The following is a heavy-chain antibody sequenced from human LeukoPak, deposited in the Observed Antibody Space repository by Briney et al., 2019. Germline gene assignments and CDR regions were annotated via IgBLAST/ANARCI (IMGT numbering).Heavy chain of an antibody. V-gene: IGHV3-30*18. D-gene: IGHD1-26*01. J-gene: IGHJ4*02. CDR3: AKDRSIGTYYTFDH. CDR2: ISYNGINE. CDR1: GFTFSSYY. Sequence: PGGSLRLSCAASGFTFSSYYINWVRQAPGKGLEWMAVISYNGINEYYADSVKGRFTVSRDNSKNSLYLQMNSLTAADTAVYYCAKDRSIGTYYTFDHWGQGTLVTVSS.